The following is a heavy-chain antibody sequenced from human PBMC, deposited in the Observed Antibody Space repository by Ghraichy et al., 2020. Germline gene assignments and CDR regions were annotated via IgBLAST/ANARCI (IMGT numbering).Heavy chain of an antibody. D-gene: IGHD7-27*01. J-gene: IGHJ4*02. CDR2: IKPDGSAK. V-gene: IGHV3-7*01. CDR1: GITVSTYW. CDR3: AKGSTGDDYFDY. Sequence: GSLRLSCAVSGITVSTYWMSWVRQAPGKGLEWVANIKPDGSAKHYVDSVKDRFTISRDDTKNSLYLQMNSLRAEDTAVYYCAKGSTGDDYFDYWGQGTLVTVSS.